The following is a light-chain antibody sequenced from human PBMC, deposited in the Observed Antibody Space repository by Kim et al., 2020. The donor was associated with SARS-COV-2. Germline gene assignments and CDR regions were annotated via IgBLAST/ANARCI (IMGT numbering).Light chain of an antibody. CDR2: SSN. J-gene: IGLJ3*02. CDR3: AAWDDSLSGWV. CDR1: RPNTGSKT. Sequence: GRWVTIACPESRPNTGSKTLNCHQHPPGTAPKPLIYSSNQRPSGVPDRFSGSKSGTSASLAISGLQSEDEADYYCAAWDDSLSGWVFGGGTKLNVL. V-gene: IGLV1-44*01.